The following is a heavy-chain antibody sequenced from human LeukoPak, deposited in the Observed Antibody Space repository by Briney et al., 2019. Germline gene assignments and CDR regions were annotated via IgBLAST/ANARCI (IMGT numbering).Heavy chain of an antibody. CDR3: AKDLLVSSVVVIAPGAFDI. V-gene: IGHV3-23*01. CDR1: GFTFSSYA. J-gene: IGHJ3*02. D-gene: IGHD2-21*01. CDR2: ISGSGGST. Sequence: AGGSLRLSCAASGFTFSSYAMSWVRQAPGKGLEWVSAISGSGGSTYYADSVKGRFTISRDNSKNTLYLQMNSLRAEDTAVYYCAKDLLVSSVVVIAPGAFDIWGQGTMVTVSS.